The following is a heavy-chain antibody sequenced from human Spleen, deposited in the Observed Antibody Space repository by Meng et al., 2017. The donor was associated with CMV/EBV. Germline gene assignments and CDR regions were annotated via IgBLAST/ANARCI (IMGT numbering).Heavy chain of an antibody. Sequence: TFTTYDIGWVREAPGQGLEWMGWINTYNGDTKSAQGLQGRVTMTTDTSTSTAYMELRSLRLDDTAVYYCARVLGITSPRSTYYAMVVWGQGTTVTVSS. V-gene: IGHV1-18*01. J-gene: IGHJ6*02. D-gene: IGHD2-2*01. CDR2: INTYNGDT. CDR3: ARVLGITSPRSTYYAMVV. CDR1: TFTTYD.